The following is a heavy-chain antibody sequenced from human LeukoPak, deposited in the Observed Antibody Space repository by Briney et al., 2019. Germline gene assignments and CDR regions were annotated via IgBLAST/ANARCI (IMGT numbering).Heavy chain of an antibody. CDR3: ARVAIVVVVAATPRGNWFDP. Sequence: ASVKVSCKASGYTFTAYYIHGVRQAPGQGLEWMGRINPNSGGTNYSQKLQGRVTMTTDTTTSTAYMELRSLRSDYTAVYYCARVAIVVVVAATPRGNWFDPWGQGTLVTVSS. J-gene: IGHJ5*02. V-gene: IGHV1-2*06. CDR2: INPNSGGT. D-gene: IGHD2-15*01. CDR1: GYTFTAYY.